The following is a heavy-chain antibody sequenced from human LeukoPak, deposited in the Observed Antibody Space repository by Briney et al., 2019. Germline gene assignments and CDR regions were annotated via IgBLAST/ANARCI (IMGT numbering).Heavy chain of an antibody. CDR2: IYHSGST. D-gene: IGHD3-22*01. CDR3: AREDYYDSSGYYYD. CDR1: GYSISSGYY. Sequence: PSETLSLTCTVSGYSISSGYYWGWIRQPPGKGLEWIGSIYHSGSTYYNPSLKSRVTISVDTSKNQFSLKLSSVTAADTAVYYCAREDYYDSSGYYYDWGQGTLVTVSS. J-gene: IGHJ4*02. V-gene: IGHV4-38-2*02.